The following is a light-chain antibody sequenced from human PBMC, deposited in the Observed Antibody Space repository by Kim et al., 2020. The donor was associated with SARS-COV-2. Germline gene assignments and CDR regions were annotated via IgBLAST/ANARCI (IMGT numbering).Light chain of an antibody. J-gene: IGKJ2*01. CDR1: QKIDKY. CDR2: GAS. V-gene: IGKV1-39*01. Sequence: DIEMTQSPSSLSASVGVRVTITCRASQKIDKYLNWYQQKPGKAPRLLIYGASNLQSGVPSRFSGSGSGTDFTLTISSLQPDDFATYYFQQNYTTVFGQGTKLEI. CDR3: QQNYTTV.